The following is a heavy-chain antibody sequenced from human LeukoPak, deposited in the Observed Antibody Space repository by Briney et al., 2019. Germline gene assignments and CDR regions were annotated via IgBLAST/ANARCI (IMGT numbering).Heavy chain of an antibody. CDR2: INHSGST. D-gene: IGHD5-18*01. CDR3: AGRRRAQLYYFDY. Sequence: SETLSLTCAVYGGSFSGYYWSWIRQPPGKGLEWIGEINHSGSTNYNPSLKSRVTISVDTSKNQFSLKLSSVTAADTAVYYCAGRRRAQLYYFDYWGQGTLVTVSS. CDR1: GGSFSGYY. J-gene: IGHJ4*02. V-gene: IGHV4-34*01.